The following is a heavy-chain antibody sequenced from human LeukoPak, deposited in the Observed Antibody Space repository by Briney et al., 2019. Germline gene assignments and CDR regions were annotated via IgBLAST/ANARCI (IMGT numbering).Heavy chain of an antibody. CDR2: ISGSGGST. D-gene: IGHD3-3*01. V-gene: IGHV3-23*01. J-gene: IGHJ4*02. Sequence: GGSLRLSCAASGFTLSSYAMSWVRQAPGKGLEWVSAISGSGGSTYYADSVKGRFTISRDNSKNTLYLQMNSLRAEDTAVYYCAKAPKKLRFLEWLVDYWGQGTLVTVFS. CDR3: AKAPKKLRFLEWLVDY. CDR1: GFTLSSYA.